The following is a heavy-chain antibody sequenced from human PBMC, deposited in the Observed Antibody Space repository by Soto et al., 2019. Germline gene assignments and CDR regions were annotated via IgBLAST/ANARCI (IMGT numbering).Heavy chain of an antibody. Sequence: QTLSLTCVLSGDSVSNNGATWNWIRPSPSRGLEWLGRAYYRSRWIYDYAMSVKSRISINPDTSKDQFSLQLNSVTPADTAVYYCAREHPDFLSAFDYWGRGTLVTVSS. V-gene: IGHV6-1*01. J-gene: IGHJ4*02. D-gene: IGHD6-19*01. CDR2: AYYRSRWIY. CDR1: GDSVSNNGAT. CDR3: AREHPDFLSAFDY.